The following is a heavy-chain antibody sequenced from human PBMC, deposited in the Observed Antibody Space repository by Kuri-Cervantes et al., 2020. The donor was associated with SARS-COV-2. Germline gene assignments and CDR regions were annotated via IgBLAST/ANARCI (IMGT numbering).Heavy chain of an antibody. V-gene: IGHV1-69*13. CDR2: IIPIFGTA. CDR3: ARGESPTTYYYNSNYYFDY. D-gene: IGHD3-22*01. Sequence: SVKVSCKASGGTFSSYAISWVRQAPGQGLEWMGGIIPIFGTANYAQRFQGRVTITADESTSTAYMELSSLRSEDTAVYYCARGESPTTYYYNSNYYFDYWGQGTLVTVSS. J-gene: IGHJ4*02. CDR1: GGTFSSYA.